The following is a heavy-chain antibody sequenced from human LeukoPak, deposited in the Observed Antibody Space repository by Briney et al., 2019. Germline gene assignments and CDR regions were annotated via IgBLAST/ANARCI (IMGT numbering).Heavy chain of an antibody. D-gene: IGHD5-18*01. CDR1: GFTFSSYA. CDR2: ISSNGGST. Sequence: PGGSLRLSCSASGFTFSSYAMHWVRQAPGKGLEYVSAISSNGGSTYYADSVKGRFTISRDNSKNTLYPQMSSLRAEDTAVYYCVKAVLPLYSCGPGDYWGQGTLVTVSS. V-gene: IGHV3-64D*06. J-gene: IGHJ4*02. CDR3: VKAVLPLYSCGPGDY.